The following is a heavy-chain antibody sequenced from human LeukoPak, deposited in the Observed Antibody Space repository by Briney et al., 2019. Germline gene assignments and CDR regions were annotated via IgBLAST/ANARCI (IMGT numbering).Heavy chain of an antibody. CDR1: GGSISSSSYY. Sequence: SETLSLTCTVSGGSISSSSYYWGWIRQPPGKGLEWIGSIYYSGSTYYNPSLKSRVTISVDTSKNQFSLKLSSVTAADTAVYYCARGQRAHYYDSSGPHDYWGQGTLVTVSS. CDR3: ARGQRAHYYDSSGPHDY. V-gene: IGHV4-39*07. D-gene: IGHD3-22*01. J-gene: IGHJ4*02. CDR2: IYYSGST.